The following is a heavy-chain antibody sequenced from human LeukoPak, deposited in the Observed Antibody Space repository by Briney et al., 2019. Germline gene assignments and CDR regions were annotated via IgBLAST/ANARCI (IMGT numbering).Heavy chain of an antibody. D-gene: IGHD1-26*01. J-gene: IGHJ5*02. CDR3: AREYGGSYFINNWFDP. V-gene: IGHV3-48*02. CDR1: GFTFSSYS. Sequence: SGGPLRLSCAASGFTFSSYSMNWVRQAPGKGLEWVSYISSSSSTIYYADSVKGRFTISRDNAKNSLYLQMNSLRDEDTAVYYCAREYGGSYFINNWFDPWGQGTLVTVSS. CDR2: ISSSSSTI.